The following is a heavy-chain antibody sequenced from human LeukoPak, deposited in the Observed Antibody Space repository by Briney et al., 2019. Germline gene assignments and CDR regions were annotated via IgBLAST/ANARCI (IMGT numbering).Heavy chain of an antibody. CDR3: ARAKDGTLDYYYGMDV. D-gene: IGHD6-13*01. Sequence: GASVKVSCKASGYTFTSYDINWVRQATGQGLEWMGWMNPNSGNTGYAQKFQGRVTMTRNTSISTAYMELSSLRSEDTAVYYCARAKDGTLDYYYGMDVWGQGTTVTVSS. J-gene: IGHJ6*02. V-gene: IGHV1-8*02. CDR1: GYTFTSYD. CDR2: MNPNSGNT.